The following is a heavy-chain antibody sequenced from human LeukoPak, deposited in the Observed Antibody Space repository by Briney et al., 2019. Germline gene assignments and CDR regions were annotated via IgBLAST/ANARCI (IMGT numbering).Heavy chain of an antibody. CDR3: ASGSAVDSGSYDYYFDY. J-gene: IGHJ4*02. D-gene: IGHD6-19*01. Sequence: ASVKVSCKASGYTFTSYGISWVRQAPGQGPEWMGWINPKTGGTKYAQKFQGRVTMTRDTSISIAYMEMSRLRSDDTAVFYCASGSAVDSGSYDYYFDYWGQGTPVTVSS. CDR2: INPKTGGT. CDR1: GYTFTSYG. V-gene: IGHV1-2*02.